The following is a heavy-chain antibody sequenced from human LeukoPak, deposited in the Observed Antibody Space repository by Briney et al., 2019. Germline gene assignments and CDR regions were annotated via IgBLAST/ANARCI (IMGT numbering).Heavy chain of an antibody. J-gene: IGHJ4*02. Sequence: SETLSLTCAVYGGSFSGYYWSWIRQPPGKGLEWIGETNHSGSTNYNPSLKSRVTISVDTSKNQFSLKLSSVTAADTAVYYCATPPLYCGGDCYYYNYWGQGTLVTVSS. CDR2: TNHSGST. CDR3: ATPPLYCGGDCYYYNY. V-gene: IGHV4-34*01. CDR1: GGSFSGYY. D-gene: IGHD2-21*02.